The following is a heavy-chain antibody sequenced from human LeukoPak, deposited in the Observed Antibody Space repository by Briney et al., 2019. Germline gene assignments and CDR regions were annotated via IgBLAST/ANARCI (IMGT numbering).Heavy chain of an antibody. D-gene: IGHD6-25*01. CDR1: GFTFSSST. V-gene: IGHV1-58*01. J-gene: IGHJ5*02. CDR3: AAERYSGGCCWFDP. Sequence: ASVKVSCKTSGFTFSSSTVRWVRQARGQRLEWLGWIGLGSGDTKYAQRVQERLTITRDMSTNTAYMELSSLRSEDTAAYYCAAERYSGGCCWFDPWGQGTLVTVSS. CDR2: IGLGSGDT.